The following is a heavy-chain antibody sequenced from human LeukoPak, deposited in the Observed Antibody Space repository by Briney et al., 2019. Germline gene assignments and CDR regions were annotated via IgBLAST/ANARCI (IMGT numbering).Heavy chain of an antibody. CDR3: AKGGPQFIDY. CDR1: GFTFSNYA. CDR2: ISGSGGTT. J-gene: IGHJ4*02. Sequence: PEGSLRLSCVASGFTFSNYAMTWVRQAPGKGLEWVSTISGSGGTTNYADSVKGRFTISRDSSKSTLYLQMNSLRAEDTAVYFCAKGGPQFIDYWGQGSLVTVSS. V-gene: IGHV3-23*01. D-gene: IGHD5-24*01.